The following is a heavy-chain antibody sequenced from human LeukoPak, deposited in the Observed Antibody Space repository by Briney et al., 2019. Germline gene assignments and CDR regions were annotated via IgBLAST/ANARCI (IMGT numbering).Heavy chain of an antibody. V-gene: IGHV6-1*01. CDR1: GDSVSSNSAA. Sequence: SQTLSLTCAISGDSVSSNSAAWNWIRQSPSRGLEWLGRTYYRSKWYNDYAVSVKSRITINPDTSKNQFSLKLNSVTAADTAVYYCAGLYYAASGTNDCWGQGILVTVSS. CDR3: AGLYYAASGTNDC. J-gene: IGHJ4*02. CDR2: TYYRSKWYN. D-gene: IGHD3-10*01.